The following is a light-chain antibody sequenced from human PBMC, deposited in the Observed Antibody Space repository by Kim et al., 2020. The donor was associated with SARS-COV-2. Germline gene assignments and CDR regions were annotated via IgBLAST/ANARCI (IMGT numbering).Light chain of an antibody. Sequence: GHRVPITCSGGSSTIGSNCVYWYQHLPGTAPKLVIYGHNQRPSGVPDRFSGSTSGTSASLAIGGLRSEDEADYYCAAWDDGLSGLLFGGGTQLTVL. CDR1: SSTIGSNC. V-gene: IGLV1-47*02. J-gene: IGLJ2*01. CDR3: AAWDDGLSGLL. CDR2: GHN.